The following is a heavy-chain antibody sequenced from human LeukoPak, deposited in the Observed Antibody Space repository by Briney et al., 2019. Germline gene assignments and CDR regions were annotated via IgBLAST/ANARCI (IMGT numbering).Heavy chain of an antibody. CDR3: AREETTVTPGDY. J-gene: IGHJ4*02. Sequence: PGGSLRLSCAASGFTVSSNYMSWVRQPPGKGLEWVALIYSGGATYYADSVKGRFTISRDSSKITLYLQMNSLRAEDMAVYYCAREETTVTPGDYWGQGTLVAVSS. D-gene: IGHD4-17*01. V-gene: IGHV3-66*01. CDR2: IYSGGAT. CDR1: GFTVSSNY.